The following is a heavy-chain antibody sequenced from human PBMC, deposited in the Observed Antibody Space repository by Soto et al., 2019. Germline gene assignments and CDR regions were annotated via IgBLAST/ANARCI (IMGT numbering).Heavy chain of an antibody. D-gene: IGHD3-3*01. CDR1: GGSISSYY. J-gene: IGHJ5*02. Sequence: SETLSLTCTVSGGSISSYYWSWIRQPPGKGLEWIGCIYYSGSTNYNPSLKSRVTISVDTSKNQFSLKLSSVTAADTAVYYCARGLYDFWSGYYGNWFDPWGQGTLVTVSS. V-gene: IGHV4-59*01. CDR2: IYYSGST. CDR3: ARGLYDFWSGYYGNWFDP.